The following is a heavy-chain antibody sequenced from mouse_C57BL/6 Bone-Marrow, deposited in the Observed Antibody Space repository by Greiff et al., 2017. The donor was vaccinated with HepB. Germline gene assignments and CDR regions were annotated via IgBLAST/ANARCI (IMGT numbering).Heavy chain of an antibody. J-gene: IGHJ1*03. CDR3: AKFPLNFDV. V-gene: IGHV1-81*01. Sequence: QVHVKQSGAELARPGASVKLSCKASGYTFTSYGISWVKQRTGQGLEWIGEIYPRSGNTYYNEKFKGKATLTADKSSSTAYMELRSLTSEDSAIYFCAKFPLNFDVWGTGTTVTVSS. CDR1: GYTFTSYG. CDR2: IYPRSGNT.